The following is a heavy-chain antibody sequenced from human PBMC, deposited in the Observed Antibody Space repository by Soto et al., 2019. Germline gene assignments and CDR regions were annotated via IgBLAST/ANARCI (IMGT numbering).Heavy chain of an antibody. Sequence: QPQLQESGPGLVKPSETLSLTCTVSGGSISSSSYYWGWIRQPPGKGLEWIGSIYYSGSTYYNPSLKSRVTISVDTSKNQFSLKLSSVTAADTAVYYCASSLSGYWALDYWGQGTLVTVSS. D-gene: IGHD3-22*01. CDR1: GGSISSSSYY. V-gene: IGHV4-39*01. CDR3: ASSLSGYWALDY. CDR2: IYYSGST. J-gene: IGHJ4*02.